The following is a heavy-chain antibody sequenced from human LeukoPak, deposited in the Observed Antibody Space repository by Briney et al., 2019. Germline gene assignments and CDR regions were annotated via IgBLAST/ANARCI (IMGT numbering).Heavy chain of an antibody. J-gene: IGHJ3*02. D-gene: IGHD3-22*01. CDR2: IRYDGSNK. V-gene: IGHV3-30*02. CDR1: GFTFSSYG. Sequence: SGGSLRLSCAASGFTFSSYGMHWVRQAPGKGLEWVAFIRYDGSNKYYADSVKGRFTISRDNSKNTLYLQMNSLRAEDTAVYYCARDDSSGFGDAFDIWGQGTMVTVSS. CDR3: ARDDSSGFGDAFDI.